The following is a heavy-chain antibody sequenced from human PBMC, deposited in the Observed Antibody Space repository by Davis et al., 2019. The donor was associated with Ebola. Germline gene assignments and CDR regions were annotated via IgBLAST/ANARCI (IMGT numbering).Heavy chain of an antibody. CDR3: AREGSSWYHFDC. J-gene: IGHJ4*02. CDR2: IYYSGST. CDR1: GGSISSYY. V-gene: IGHV4-59*12. D-gene: IGHD6-13*01. Sequence: SETLSLTCAVSGGSISSYYWSWIRQPPGKGLEWIGYIYYSGSTNYNPSLKSRVTISVDTSKNQFSLKLNSVTAADTAVYYCAREGSSWYHFDCWGQGTLVTVSS.